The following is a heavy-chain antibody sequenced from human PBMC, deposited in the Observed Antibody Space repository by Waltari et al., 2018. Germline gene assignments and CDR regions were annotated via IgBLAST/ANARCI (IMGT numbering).Heavy chain of an antibody. D-gene: IGHD6-19*01. Sequence: QVQLQESGPGLVKPSETLSLTCAVSGYSISSGYYLGWIRQPPGKGLEWIGSIYHSGSTYYNPSLKSRVTISVDTSKNQFSLKLSSVTAADTAVYYCASFIAVAGREVDYWGQGTLVTVSS. CDR2: IYHSGST. CDR3: ASFIAVAGREVDY. V-gene: IGHV4-38-2*01. J-gene: IGHJ4*02. CDR1: GYSISSGYY.